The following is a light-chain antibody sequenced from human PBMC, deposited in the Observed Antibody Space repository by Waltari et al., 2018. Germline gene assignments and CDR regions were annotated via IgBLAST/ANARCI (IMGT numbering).Light chain of an antibody. CDR3: CSYAGSYTVV. J-gene: IGLJ2*01. Sequence: QSALTQPRSVSGSPGQSVTISCTGTSSEVGGYNYVSWDQEDPGKAPQVMIYDVSKRPSGVPDRFSGSKSGNTASLTISGLQAEDAADDYCCSYAGSYTVVVGGGTKLTVL. V-gene: IGLV2-11*01. CDR2: DVS. CDR1: SSEVGGYNY.